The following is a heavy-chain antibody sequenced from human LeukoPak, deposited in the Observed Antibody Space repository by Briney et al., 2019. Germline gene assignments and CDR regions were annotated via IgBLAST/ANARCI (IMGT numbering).Heavy chain of an antibody. Sequence: ASVKVSCKASGYTFTSYGISWVRQAPGQGLGWMGWISAYNGNTNYAQKLQGRVTMTTDTSTSTAYMELRSLRSDDTAVYYCARKGGGSSWYSPIDYWGQGTLVTVSS. CDR2: ISAYNGNT. CDR1: GYTFTSYG. V-gene: IGHV1-18*01. CDR3: ARKGGGSSWYSPIDY. J-gene: IGHJ4*02. D-gene: IGHD6-13*01.